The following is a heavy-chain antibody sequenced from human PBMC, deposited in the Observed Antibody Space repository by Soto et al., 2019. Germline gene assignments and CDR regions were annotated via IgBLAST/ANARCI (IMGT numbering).Heavy chain of an antibody. CDR1: GYSISSGYY. V-gene: IGHV4-38-2*01. CDR3: ARVGPWVPYYYDSSPYTFENWFDP. J-gene: IGHJ5*02. CDR2: IYHGGST. D-gene: IGHD3-22*01. Sequence: PSATLSLTCAVSGYSISSGYYWCFLRQTPGKGLECIGSIYHGGSTYYNPSLNSRVTLSIDMTNNHVSLILNSVTAADTAVYYCARVGPWVPYYYDSSPYTFENWFDPWGQGTLVTVSS.